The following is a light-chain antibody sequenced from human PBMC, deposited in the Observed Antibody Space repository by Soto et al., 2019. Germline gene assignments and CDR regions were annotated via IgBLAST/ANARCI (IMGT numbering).Light chain of an antibody. CDR2: GAT. V-gene: IGKV1-12*01. CDR1: QDLGTW. J-gene: IGKJ5*01. Sequence: DIQMTQSPSYVSAFVGDTVTITCRASQDLGTWLDWYQQKPGKAPKILIYGATTLQNGVPSRFNGSGSGTDFTLTITSLQPEDIGTYYCQQDIRLPTYGQGTLLQ. CDR3: QQDIRLPT.